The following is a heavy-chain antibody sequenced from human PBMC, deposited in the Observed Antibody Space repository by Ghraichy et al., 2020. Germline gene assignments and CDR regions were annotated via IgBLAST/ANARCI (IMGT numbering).Heavy chain of an antibody. CDR1: GFMFRSSA. CDR3: AKEDSDGSGDAFDI. D-gene: IGHD3-10*01. V-gene: IGHV3-30*02. CDR2: IGYDGNYK. Sequence: WGSLRLSCAATGFMFRSSAMHWVRQAPGKGLEWVAFIGYDGNYKYYGDSVKGRFAISRDNSKNTLYLQMNSLRAEDTAVYYCAKEDSDGSGDAFDIWGQGTMVTVSS. J-gene: IGHJ3*02.